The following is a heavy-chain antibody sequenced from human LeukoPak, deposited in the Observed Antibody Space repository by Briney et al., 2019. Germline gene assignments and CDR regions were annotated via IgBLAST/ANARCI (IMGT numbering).Heavy chain of an antibody. CDR2: IYYSGST. CDR1: GGSISSYY. Sequence: SETLSLTCTVSGGSISSYYWSWIWQPPGKGLEWIGYIYYSGSTNYNPSLKSRVTISVDTSKNQFSVKLTSVTAADTAVYYCARVKGRGSGTGYWGQGTLVTVSS. J-gene: IGHJ4*02. V-gene: IGHV4-59*12. CDR3: ARVKGRGSGTGY. D-gene: IGHD1-26*01.